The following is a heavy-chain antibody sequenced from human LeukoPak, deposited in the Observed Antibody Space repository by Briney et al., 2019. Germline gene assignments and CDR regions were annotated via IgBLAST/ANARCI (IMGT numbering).Heavy chain of an antibody. V-gene: IGHV1-8*01. Sequence: ASVKVSCKASGYTFTSYDINWVRQATGQGLEWMGWMNPNSGNTGYAQKFQGRVTMTRNTSISTAYMELSSLRSEDTAVYYCARAGRSRNWFDPWGQGTLVTVSS. CDR3: ARAGRSRNWFDP. D-gene: IGHD6-13*01. CDR2: MNPNSGNT. J-gene: IGHJ5*02. CDR1: GYTFTSYD.